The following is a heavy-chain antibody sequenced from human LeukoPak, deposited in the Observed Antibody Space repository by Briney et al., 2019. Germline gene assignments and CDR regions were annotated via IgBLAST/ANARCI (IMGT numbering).Heavy chain of an antibody. Sequence: GGSLRLSCVASGFIVSSNCMSWVRQAPGKGLEWVAFIRYDASNRYYADSVKGRFTISRDNSKNTLYLQMNSLRAEDTAVYYCASGRPVLRYFDWLSTFDYWGQGTLVTVSS. CDR3: ASGRPVLRYFDWLSTFDY. V-gene: IGHV3-30*02. J-gene: IGHJ4*02. D-gene: IGHD3-9*01. CDR1: GFIVSSNC. CDR2: IRYDASNR.